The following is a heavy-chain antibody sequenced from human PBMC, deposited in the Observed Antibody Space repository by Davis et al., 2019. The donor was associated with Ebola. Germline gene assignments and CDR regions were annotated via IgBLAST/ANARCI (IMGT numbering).Heavy chain of an antibody. Sequence: GGSLRLSCEASGFTFTTYPMSWVRQAPGKGLEWVSIISGSGVTTYYADSVKDRFTILRDNSRNTVYLQMNNLRADDTAIYYCAKDASSRSGSYYQFDHWGQGTLVTVSS. J-gene: IGHJ4*02. CDR3: AKDASSRSGSYYQFDH. D-gene: IGHD1-26*01. V-gene: IGHV3-23*01. CDR1: GFTFTTYP. CDR2: ISGSGVTT.